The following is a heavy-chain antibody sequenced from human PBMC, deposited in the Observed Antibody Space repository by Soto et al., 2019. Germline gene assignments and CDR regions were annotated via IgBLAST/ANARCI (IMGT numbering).Heavy chain of an antibody. J-gene: IGHJ4*02. CDR2: ISYDGSNK. CDR1: GFTFSSYA. Sequence: PGGSLRLSCAASGFTFSSYAMHWVRQAPGKGLEWVAVISYDGSNKYYADSVKGRFTISRDNSKNTLYLQMNSLRAEDTAVYYCARDLSTRGVLDYWGQGTLVTVSS. V-gene: IGHV3-30-3*01. CDR3: ARDLSTRGVLDY. D-gene: IGHD2-8*02.